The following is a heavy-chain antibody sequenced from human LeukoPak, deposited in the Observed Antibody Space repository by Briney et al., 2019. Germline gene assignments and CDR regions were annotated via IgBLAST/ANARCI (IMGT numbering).Heavy chain of an antibody. Sequence: ASVKVSCKASGYTFTGYYMHWVRQAPGQGLEGMGWINPNSGGTNYAQKFQGRVTMTRDTSISTAYMELSRLRSDDTAVYYCARDQGYAISQYGMDVWGQGTTVTVSS. CDR2: INPNSGGT. D-gene: IGHD5-18*01. J-gene: IGHJ6*02. V-gene: IGHV1-2*02. CDR3: ARDQGYAISQYGMDV. CDR1: GYTFTGYY.